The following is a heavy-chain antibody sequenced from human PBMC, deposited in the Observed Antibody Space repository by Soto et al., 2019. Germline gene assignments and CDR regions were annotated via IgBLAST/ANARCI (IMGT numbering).Heavy chain of an antibody. CDR3: ARESHDILTGPPWVWYFDL. J-gene: IGHJ2*01. CDR2: INDRGSI. Sequence: QVQLQQWGAGPLRPLETLSLTCGVSGGSFSGYYWAWIRQSPGKGLEWIGEINDRGSINYNPSLKSRVSISVDTSKNHYSLNLRYVTAADPAVYYCARESHDILTGPPWVWYFDLWGRGTLVTVSS. D-gene: IGHD3-9*01. V-gene: IGHV4-34*01. CDR1: GGSFSGYY.